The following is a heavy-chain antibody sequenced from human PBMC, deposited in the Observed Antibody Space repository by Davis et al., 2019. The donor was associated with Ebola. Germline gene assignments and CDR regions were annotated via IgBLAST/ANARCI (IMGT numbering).Heavy chain of an antibody. Sequence: PGGSLRLSCAASGFPFSVYFMDWVRLTPGKGLEWVGLSRNKENRYSTEYAASVKGRFTISRDDSKNLLYLEMNSLRTEDTAVYYCAREVVVVVAATPTYYYYGMDVWGKGTTVTVSS. J-gene: IGHJ6*04. CDR1: GFPFSVYF. V-gene: IGHV3-72*01. CDR2: SRNKENRYST. CDR3: AREVVVVVAATPTYYYYGMDV. D-gene: IGHD2-15*01.